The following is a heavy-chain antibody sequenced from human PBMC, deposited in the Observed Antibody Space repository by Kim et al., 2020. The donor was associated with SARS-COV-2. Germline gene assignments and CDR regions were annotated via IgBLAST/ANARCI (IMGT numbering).Heavy chain of an antibody. CDR2: IYSGGGST. V-gene: IGHV3-23*03. CDR1: GFTFGGHG. Sequence: GGSLRLSCVASGFTFGGHGMTWVRQAPGKGLEWVSLIYSGGGSTYYADSVKGRFTISRDNSKNTLFLQMNSLRAEDTAIYYCAKHAHKDSYFYFDSWGQETLVAVSS. CDR3: AKHAHKDSYFYFDS. D-gene: IGHD3-16*01. J-gene: IGHJ4*02.